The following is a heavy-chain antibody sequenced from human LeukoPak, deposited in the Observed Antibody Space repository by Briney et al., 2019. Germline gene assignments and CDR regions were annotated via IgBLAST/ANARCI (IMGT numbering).Heavy chain of an antibody. CDR3: ASLPTPDFVDTAIYYFDY. CDR1: GYTFTSYG. V-gene: IGHV1-18*01. Sequence: ASVKVSCKASGYTFTSYGISWVRQAPGQGLEWMGWISAYNGNTNYAQKLQGRVTMTTDTSTSTAYMELSSLRSEDTAVYYCASLPTPDFVDTAIYYFDYWGQGTLVTVSS. D-gene: IGHD5-18*01. J-gene: IGHJ4*02. CDR2: ISAYNGNT.